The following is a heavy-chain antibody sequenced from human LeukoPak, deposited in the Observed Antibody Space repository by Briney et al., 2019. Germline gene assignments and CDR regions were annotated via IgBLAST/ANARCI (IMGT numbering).Heavy chain of an antibody. J-gene: IGHJ4*02. D-gene: IGHD3-22*01. CDR1: GGPLSKYA. V-gene: IGHV1-69*01. CDR2: ILPTFGTP. CDR3: ARNYDSSKDGNDY. Sequence: GASVKVSCKASGGPLSKYAITWVRQAPGQGLEWMGGILPTFGTPKYAKKFQDGVTITADESTPTAHMVLSSLRSDDTAIYYCARNYDSSKDGNDYWGQGTLVTVSS.